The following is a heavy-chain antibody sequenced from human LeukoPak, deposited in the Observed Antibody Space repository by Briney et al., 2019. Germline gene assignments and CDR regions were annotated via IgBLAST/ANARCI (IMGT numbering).Heavy chain of an antibody. CDR1: GFTFSSCG. D-gene: IGHD2-2*01. J-gene: IGHJ4*02. Sequence: SGGSLRLSCAASGFTFSSCGMHWVRQAPGKGLEWVAFTRYDGSNKYYVDSVKGQFTVSSDNSKNTLYLQMNSLRADDTAVYYCAKEVVPAAMDGWGRGTLVTVSS. CDR3: AKEVVPAAMDG. V-gene: IGHV3-30*02. CDR2: TRYDGSNK.